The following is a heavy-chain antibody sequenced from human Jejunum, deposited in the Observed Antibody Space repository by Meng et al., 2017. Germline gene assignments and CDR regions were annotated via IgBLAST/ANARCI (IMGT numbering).Heavy chain of an antibody. CDR1: RSIFTTYR. J-gene: IGHJ4*02. CDR3: ARGPGGPNYYNFDY. V-gene: IGHV1-46*01. D-gene: IGHD2-8*02. Sequence: QVQLVQSGAEARKPGASVKVSCKASRSIFTTYRIHWVRQAPGQGLEWMGVIYPNNGNTNYAQKFRGRVTVTRDTSTSTAYMEMSGLRSEDTAVYYCARGPGGPNYYNFDYWAQGTLVTVSS. CDR2: IYPNNGNT.